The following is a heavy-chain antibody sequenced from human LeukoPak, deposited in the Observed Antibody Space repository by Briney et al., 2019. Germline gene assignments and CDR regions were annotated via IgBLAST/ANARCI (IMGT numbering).Heavy chain of an antibody. CDR3: ARVERSSSFVY. J-gene: IGHJ4*02. D-gene: IGHD6-6*01. CDR1: GYTFTSYA. CDR2: INAGNGNT. V-gene: IGHV1-3*01. Sequence: GASVKVSCKASGYTFTSYAMHWVRQAPGQRLEWMGWINAGNGNTKYSQKFQGRVTMTTDTSTSTAYMELRGLRSDDTAVYYCARVERSSSFVYWGQGTLVTVSS.